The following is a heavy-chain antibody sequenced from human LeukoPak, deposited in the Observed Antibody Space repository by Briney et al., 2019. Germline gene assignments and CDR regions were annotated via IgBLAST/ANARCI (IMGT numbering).Heavy chain of an antibody. J-gene: IGHJ4*02. CDR3: ARAPYYYDSSGYYSFDY. D-gene: IGHD3-22*01. Sequence: SETLSLTCTVSGGSISSYYWSWIRQPPGKGLEWIGYIYYSGSTNYNPSLKSRVTISVDTSKNQFSLKLNSVTAADTAVYYCARAPYYYDSSGYYSFDYWGQGTLVTVSS. CDR1: GGSISSYY. CDR2: IYYSGST. V-gene: IGHV4-59*01.